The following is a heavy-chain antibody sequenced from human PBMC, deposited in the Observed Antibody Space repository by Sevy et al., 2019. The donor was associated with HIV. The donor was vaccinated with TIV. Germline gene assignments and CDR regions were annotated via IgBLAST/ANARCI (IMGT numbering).Heavy chain of an antibody. V-gene: IGHV3-30*18. D-gene: IGHD3-22*01. Sequence: GGSLRLSCAASGFTFSSYGTHWVRQAPGKGLEWVAVISYDGSNKYYADSVKGRFTISRDNSKNTLFLQMNSLRPEDTAVYYCAKDSEYDSSGRADYWGQGTLVTVSS. CDR1: GFTFSSYG. J-gene: IGHJ4*02. CDR3: AKDSEYDSSGRADY. CDR2: ISYDGSNK.